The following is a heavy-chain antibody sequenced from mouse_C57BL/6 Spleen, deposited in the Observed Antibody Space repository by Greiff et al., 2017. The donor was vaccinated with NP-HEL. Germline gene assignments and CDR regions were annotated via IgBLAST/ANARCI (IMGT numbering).Heavy chain of an antibody. CDR1: GYTFTSYW. CDR2: INPSSGYT. Sequence: QVQLQQSGAELAKPGASVKLSCKASGYTFTSYWMQWVNQRPGQGLEWIGYINPSSGYTKYNQKFKDKATLTANKSSSTAYRQLSSLTYEDSAVYYCGSREGVFDYWGQGTTLTVSA. V-gene: IGHV1-7*01. CDR3: GSREGVFDY. J-gene: IGHJ2*01.